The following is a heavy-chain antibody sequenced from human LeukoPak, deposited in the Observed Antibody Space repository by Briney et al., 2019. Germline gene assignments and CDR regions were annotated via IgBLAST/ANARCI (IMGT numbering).Heavy chain of an antibody. V-gene: IGHV1-2*02. D-gene: IGHD5-12*01. Sequence: ASMKVSCKASGYTFTGYYMHWVRQAPGQGLEWMGWINPNSGGTNHAQKFQGRVTMTRDTSISTAYMELSRLRSDDTAVYYCAREGYSGYDFNYWGQGTLVTVSS. CDR2: INPNSGGT. J-gene: IGHJ4*02. CDR3: AREGYSGYDFNY. CDR1: GYTFTGYY.